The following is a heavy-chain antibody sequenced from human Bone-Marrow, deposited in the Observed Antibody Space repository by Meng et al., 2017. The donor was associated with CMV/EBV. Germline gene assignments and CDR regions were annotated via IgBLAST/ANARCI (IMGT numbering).Heavy chain of an antibody. CDR3: ARDRPRVEVPGGPDY. D-gene: IGHD2-2*01. J-gene: IGHJ4*01. CDR1: GYTFSSYG. CDR2: SSVYNGNT. Sequence: ASVKVSCKASGYTFSSYGISWVRQAPGQGLEWIGWSSVYNGNTHYAQKLQDRVTLTTDTSTRTAFMELRSLGSDDTAMYYCARDRPRVEVPGGPDYWGHGTLVTVSS. V-gene: IGHV1-18*01.